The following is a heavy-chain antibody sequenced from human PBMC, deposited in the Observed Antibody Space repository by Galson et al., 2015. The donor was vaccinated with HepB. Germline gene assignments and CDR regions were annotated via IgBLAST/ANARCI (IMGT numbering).Heavy chain of an antibody. CDR2: ISSSSSTI. Sequence: SLRLSCAASGFTFSSYSMNWVRQAPGKGLEWVSYISSSSSTIYYADSVKGRFTISRDNAKNSLYLQMNSLRAEDTAVYYCARAGEGQTPGRIWFGELCSYGMDVWGQGTTVTVSS. CDR3: ARAGEGQTPGRIWFGELCSYGMDV. V-gene: IGHV3-48*01. CDR1: GFTFSSYS. J-gene: IGHJ6*02. D-gene: IGHD3-10*01.